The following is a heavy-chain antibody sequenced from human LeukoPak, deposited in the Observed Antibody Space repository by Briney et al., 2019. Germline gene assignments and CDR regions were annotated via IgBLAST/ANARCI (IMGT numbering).Heavy chain of an antibody. D-gene: IGHD3-22*01. Sequence: SETLSLTCAVYGGSFSGYYWSWIRQPPGKGLEWIGEINHSGSTNYNPSLKSRVTMSVDTSKNQFSLKLSSVTAADTAVYYCAFLDSSGYYLWGQGTLVTVSS. CDR3: AFLDSSGYYL. J-gene: IGHJ4*02. V-gene: IGHV4-34*01. CDR1: GGSFSGYY. CDR2: INHSGST.